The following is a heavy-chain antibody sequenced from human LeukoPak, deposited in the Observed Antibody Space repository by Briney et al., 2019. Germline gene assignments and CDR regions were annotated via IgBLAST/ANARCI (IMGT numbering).Heavy chain of an antibody. CDR2: INPNSGGT. CDR3: ARGSRDIVLMVYANFDY. Sequence: ASVKVSCKASGYTFTGYYMHWVRQAPGQGLEWMGWINPNSGGTNYAQKFQGRVTMTRDTSISTAYMELSRLRSDDTAVYYCARGSRDIVLMVYANFDYWGQGTLATVSS. CDR1: GYTFTGYY. V-gene: IGHV1-2*02. D-gene: IGHD2-8*01. J-gene: IGHJ4*02.